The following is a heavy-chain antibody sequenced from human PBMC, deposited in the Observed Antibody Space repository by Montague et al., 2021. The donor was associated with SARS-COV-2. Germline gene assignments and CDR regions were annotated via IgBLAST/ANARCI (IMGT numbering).Heavy chain of an antibody. CDR2: ISYDGSNK. CDR1: GFTFSSYA. D-gene: IGHD3-9*01. CDR3: ARDLTGTLYYGMDV. Sequence: YLRLSCAASGFTFSSYAMHWVRQAPGKGLEWVAVISYDGSNKYYADSVKGRFTISRDNSKNTLYLQMNSLRAEDTAVYYCARDLTGTLYYGMDVWGQGTTVTVSS. V-gene: IGHV3-30-3*01. J-gene: IGHJ6*02.